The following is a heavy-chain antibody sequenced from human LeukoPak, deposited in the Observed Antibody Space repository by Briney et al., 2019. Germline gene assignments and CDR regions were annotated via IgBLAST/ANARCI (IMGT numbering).Heavy chain of an antibody. D-gene: IGHD1-26*01. CDR2: ISGSGGNT. Sequence: GGSLRLSCAASGFTFSSYAMSWVRQAPGKGLEWVSAISGSGGNTYYADSVKGRFTISRDKSKNTLYLQMNSLRAEDTGVYYCASGSGTYYSSYYYYGMDVWGQGTTVTVSS. CDR3: ASGSGTYYSSYYYYGMDV. CDR1: GFTFSSYA. V-gene: IGHV3-23*01. J-gene: IGHJ6*02.